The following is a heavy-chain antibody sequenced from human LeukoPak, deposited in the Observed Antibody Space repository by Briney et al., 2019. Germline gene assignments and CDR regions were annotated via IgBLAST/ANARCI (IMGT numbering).Heavy chain of an antibody. Sequence: ASVKVSCKASGYTFTGYYMHWVRQAPGQGLEWMGWINPNSGGTNYAQKFQGWVTMTRDTSISTAYMELSRLRSDDTAAYYCARSDSSGYYYPLGYWGQGTLVTVSS. D-gene: IGHD3-22*01. J-gene: IGHJ4*02. CDR3: ARSDSSGYYYPLGY. CDR1: GYTFTGYY. CDR2: INPNSGGT. V-gene: IGHV1-2*04.